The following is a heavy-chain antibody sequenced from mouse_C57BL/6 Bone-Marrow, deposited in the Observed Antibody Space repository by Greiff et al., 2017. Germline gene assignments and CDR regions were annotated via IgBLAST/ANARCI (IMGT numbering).Heavy chain of an antibody. D-gene: IGHD1-1*01. J-gene: IGHJ1*03. CDR1: GFTFSDYG. V-gene: IGHV5-15*01. Sequence: EVKLVESGGGLVQPGGSLKLSCAASGFTFSDYGMAWVRQAPRKGPEWVAFISNLAYSIYYADTVTGRFTISRENATNTLYLEMSSLRSEDTAMYYCARQEGYGSFFAVWGTGTTVTVSS. CDR3: ARQEGYGSFFAV. CDR2: ISNLAYSI.